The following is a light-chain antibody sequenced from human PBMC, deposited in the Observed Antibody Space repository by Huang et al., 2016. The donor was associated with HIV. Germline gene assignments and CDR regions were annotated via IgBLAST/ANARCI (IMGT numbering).Light chain of an antibody. CDR2: WAS. Sequence: DIVLTQSPDSLAVSLGERATINCSSSRSILYNSNNKNYLAWHQQKPGQSPKLLIYWASTRESGVPDRFSGSGSVTDFTLTISSLQAEDVAVYFCQQYYTTPGTFGPGTTVHIK. CDR3: QQYYTTPGT. V-gene: IGKV4-1*01. J-gene: IGKJ3*01. CDR1: RSILYNSNNKNY.